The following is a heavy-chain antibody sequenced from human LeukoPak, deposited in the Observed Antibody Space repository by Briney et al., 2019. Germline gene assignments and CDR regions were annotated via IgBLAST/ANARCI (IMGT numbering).Heavy chain of an antibody. CDR2: IYYSGST. CDR1: GGSISSYY. J-gene: IGHJ3*02. D-gene: IGHD3-9*01. CDR3: ARVKYYDILTGYPNDAFDI. Sequence: PSETLSLTCTVSGGSISSYYWSWIRRPPGKGLEWIGYIYYSGSTNYNPSLKSRVTISVDTSKNQFSLKLSPVTAADTAVYYCARVKYYDILTGYPNDAFDIWGQGTMVTVSS. V-gene: IGHV4-59*01.